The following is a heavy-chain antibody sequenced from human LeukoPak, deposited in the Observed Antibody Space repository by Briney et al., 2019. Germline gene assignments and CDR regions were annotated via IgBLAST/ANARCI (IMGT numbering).Heavy chain of an antibody. V-gene: IGHV1-8*01. CDR1: GYTFTSYD. D-gene: IGHD1-26*01. CDR3: ARGIVGATFLTDN. CDR2: MNPNSGNT. Sequence: VASVKVSCKASGYTFTSYDINWVRQATGQGLEWMGWMNPNSGNTGYAQKFQGRVTMTRNTSISTAYMELSSLRSDDTAVYYCARGIVGATFLTDNWGQGTLVTVSS. J-gene: IGHJ4*02.